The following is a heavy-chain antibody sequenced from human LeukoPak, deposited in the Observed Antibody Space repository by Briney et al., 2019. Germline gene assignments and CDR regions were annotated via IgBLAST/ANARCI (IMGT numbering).Heavy chain of an antibody. CDR1: GFTLSSYW. V-gene: IGHV3-7*04. Sequence: SGGSLRLSCAASGFTLSSYWMSWVRQAPGKGLEWVANIKQDGSEKYYVDSVKGRFTISRDNAKNSLYLQMNSLRAEDTAVYYCARDHGDGYWGQGTLVTVSS. CDR2: IKQDGSEK. J-gene: IGHJ4*02. D-gene: IGHD4-17*01. CDR3: ARDHGDGY.